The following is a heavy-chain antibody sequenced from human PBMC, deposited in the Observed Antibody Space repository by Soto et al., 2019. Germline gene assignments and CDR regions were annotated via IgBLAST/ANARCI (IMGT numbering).Heavy chain of an antibody. V-gene: IGHV1-18*01. CDR3: ARGPYVAAAGNDY. CDR1: ACTFASYG. CDR2: ISPYNGNT. J-gene: IGHJ4*02. Sequence: ALKVSCKASACTFASYGISWVRQAPGQGLEWMGWISPYNGNTNYAQRLQGRVTMTTDTSTSTAYMELRSLRSDDTAVYYCARGPYVAAAGNDYWGQGTLVTVSS. D-gene: IGHD6-13*01.